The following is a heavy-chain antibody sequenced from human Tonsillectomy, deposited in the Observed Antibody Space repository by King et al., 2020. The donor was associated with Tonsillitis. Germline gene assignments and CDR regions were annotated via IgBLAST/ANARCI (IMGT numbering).Heavy chain of an antibody. CDR3: AKDRSDIDVPVFPYF. CDR2: VSYDGRNK. CDR1: GFTFSSYG. D-gene: IGHD2/OR15-2a*01. V-gene: IGHV3-30*18. Sequence: VQLVESGGGVVQPGRSLRLSCAASGFTFSSYGMYWVRQAPGKGLEWVAFVSYDGRNKYYADSVKGRFTISRDNSKNTVYLQMISLRPEDTALYYCAKDRSDIDVPVFPYFWGQGPLVTVSS. J-gene: IGHJ1*01.